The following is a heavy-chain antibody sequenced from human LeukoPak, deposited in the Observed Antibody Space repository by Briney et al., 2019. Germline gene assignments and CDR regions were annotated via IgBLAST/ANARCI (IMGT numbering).Heavy chain of an antibody. CDR1: GFTFDDYA. D-gene: IGHD1-7*01. V-gene: IGHV3-9*01. J-gene: IGHJ5*02. CDR3: AKGGRGNWNYDNWFDP. Sequence: GGSLRLSCAASGFTFDDYAMHWVRQAPGKGLEWVSGISWNSGSIGYADSVKGRFTISRDNAKNSLYLQMNSLRAEDTALYYCAKGGRGNWNYDNWFDPWGQGTLVTVSS. CDR2: ISWNSGSI.